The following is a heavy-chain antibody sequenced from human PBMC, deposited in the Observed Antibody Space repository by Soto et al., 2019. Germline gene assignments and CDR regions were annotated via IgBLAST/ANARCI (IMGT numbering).Heavy chain of an antibody. CDR1: GFTFSSYA. D-gene: IGHD5-18*01. J-gene: IGHJ6*02. Sequence: QVQLVESGGGVVQPGRSLRLSCAASGFTFSSYAMHWVRQAPGKGLEWVAVISYDGSNKYYADSVKGRFTISRDNSKNTLYLQMNSLRAEDTAVYYCAREDWIQLGYYYYYGMDVWGQGTTVTVSS. CDR2: ISYDGSNK. CDR3: AREDWIQLGYYYYYGMDV. V-gene: IGHV3-30-3*01.